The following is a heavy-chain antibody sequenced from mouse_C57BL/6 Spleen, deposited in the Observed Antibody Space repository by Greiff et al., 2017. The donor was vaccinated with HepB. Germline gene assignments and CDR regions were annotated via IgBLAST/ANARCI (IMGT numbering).Heavy chain of an antibody. CDR1: GYAFSSYW. Sequence: VQLQQSGAELVKPGASVKISCKASGYAFSSYWMNWVKQRPGKGLEWIGQIYPGDGDTNYNGKFKGKATLTADKSSSTAYMQLSILTSEDSAVYFCARSYYGSSYWYFDVWGTGTTVTVSS. CDR3: ARSYYGSSYWYFDV. J-gene: IGHJ1*03. V-gene: IGHV1-80*01. CDR2: IYPGDGDT. D-gene: IGHD1-1*01.